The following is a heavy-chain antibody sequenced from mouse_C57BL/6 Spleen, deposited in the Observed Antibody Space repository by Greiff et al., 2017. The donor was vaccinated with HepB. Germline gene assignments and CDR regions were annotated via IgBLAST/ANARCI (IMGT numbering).Heavy chain of an antibody. J-gene: IGHJ4*01. V-gene: IGHV3-8*01. CDR2: ISYSGST. CDR3: ARYSSTVHYAMDY. CDR1: GYSITSDY. Sequence: EVQRVESGPGLAKPSQTLSLTCSVTGYSITSDYWNWIRKFPGNKLEYMGYISYSGSTYYNPSLKSRISITRDTSKNQYYLQLNSVTTEDTATYYCARYSSTVHYAMDYWGQGTSVTVSS. D-gene: IGHD4-1*02.